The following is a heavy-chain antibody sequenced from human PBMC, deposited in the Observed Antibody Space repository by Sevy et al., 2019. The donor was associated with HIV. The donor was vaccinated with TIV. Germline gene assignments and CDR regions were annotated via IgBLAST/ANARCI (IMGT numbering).Heavy chain of an antibody. CDR2: IKTKTYGGTT. CDR1: GFTFSDYA. D-gene: IGHD6-19*01. V-gene: IGHV3-49*04. Sequence: GGSLRLSCTASGFTFSDYAMSWVRQAPGKGLEWVGFIKTKTYGGTTKYAASVKGRLIISRDDSKNIAYMEMNSLKTEDTAVYYCTRDLYGSGWFYFDYWGQGTLVTVSS. J-gene: IGHJ4*02. CDR3: TRDLYGSGWFYFDY.